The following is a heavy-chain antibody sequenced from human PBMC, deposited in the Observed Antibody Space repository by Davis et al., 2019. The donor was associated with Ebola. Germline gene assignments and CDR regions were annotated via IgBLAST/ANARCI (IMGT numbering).Heavy chain of an antibody. CDR1: ESSVFRDY. CDR2: IYAAGTT. J-gene: IGHJ4*02. CDR3: ASARPSSSGFI. D-gene: IGHD6-25*01. V-gene: IGHV3-66*01. Sequence: PGGSLRLSCAASESSVFRDYISWVRRAPGKGLEWISVIYAAGTTYYAESVQGRFTMSREISNSTLFLEMNSLRDEDTAIYYCASARPSSSGFIWGQGTPVTVSS.